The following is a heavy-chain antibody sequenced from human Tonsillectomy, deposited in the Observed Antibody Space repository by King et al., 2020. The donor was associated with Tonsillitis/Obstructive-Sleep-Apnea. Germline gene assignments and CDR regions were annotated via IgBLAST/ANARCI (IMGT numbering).Heavy chain of an antibody. V-gene: IGHV3-11*05. CDR3: ARENMITFGGVIVPDAFDI. CDR1: GFTFSDYY. D-gene: IGHD3-16*02. CDR2: ICSSSSYT. J-gene: IGHJ3*02. Sequence: MQLVQSGGGLVKPGGSLRLSCAASGFTFSDYYMSWIRQAPGKGLEWVSYICSSSSYTNYADSVKGRFTISRDNAKNSLYLQMNSLRAEDTAVYYCARENMITFGGVIVPDAFDIWGQGTMVTVSS.